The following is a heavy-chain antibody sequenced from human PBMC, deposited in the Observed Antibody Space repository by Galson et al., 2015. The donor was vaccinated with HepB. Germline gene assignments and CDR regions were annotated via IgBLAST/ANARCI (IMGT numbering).Heavy chain of an antibody. J-gene: IGHJ4*02. CDR2: INHSGST. CDR3: ARGSTGDYGDYSTVRYFDY. CDR1: GGSFSGYY. Sequence: ETLSLTCAVYGGSFSGYYWSWIRQPPGRGLEWIGEINHSGSTNYNPSLKSRVTISVDTSKNQFSLELSSVTAADTAVYYCARGSTGDYGDYSTVRYFDYWGQGTLVTVSS. V-gene: IGHV4-34*01. D-gene: IGHD4-17*01.